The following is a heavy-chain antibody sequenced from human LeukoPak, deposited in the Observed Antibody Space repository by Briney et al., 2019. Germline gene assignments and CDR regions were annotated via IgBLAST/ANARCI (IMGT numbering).Heavy chain of an antibody. CDR2: INPNSGGT. D-gene: IGHD3-10*01. V-gene: IGHV1-2*02. CDR3: ARVGATMVRGVIIESLYYFDY. J-gene: IGHJ4*02. Sequence: ASVKVSCKASGYTFTGYYMHWVRQAPGQGLEWMGWINPNSGGTNYAQKSQGRVTMTRDTSISTAYMELSRLRSDDTAVYYCARVGATMVRGVIIESLYYFDYWGQGTLVTVSS. CDR1: GYTFTGYY.